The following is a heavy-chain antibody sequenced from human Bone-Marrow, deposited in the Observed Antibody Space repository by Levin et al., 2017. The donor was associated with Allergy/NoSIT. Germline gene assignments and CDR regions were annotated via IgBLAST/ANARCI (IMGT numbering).Heavy chain of an antibody. J-gene: IGHJ5*02. CDR2: IYSGGST. D-gene: IGHD5-18*01. CDR1: GFTVTNTY. V-gene: IGHV3-53*01. Sequence: GGSLRLSCAASGFTVTNTYMSWVRQAPGKGLEWVSVIYSGGSTYYADSVKGRFTISRDFSKNTLYLQMNSLRAQDTAVYYCARVGFVIGYNYGSDPWGQGSLVTVSS. CDR3: ARVGFVIGYNYGSDP.